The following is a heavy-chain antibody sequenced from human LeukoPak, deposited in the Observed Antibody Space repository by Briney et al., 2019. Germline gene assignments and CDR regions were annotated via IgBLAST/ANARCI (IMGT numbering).Heavy chain of an antibody. CDR1: GGSISSYY. Sequence: PSETLSLTCTVSGGSISSYYWTWLRPPPGKGLEWIGYIYYSGSTNSNPSLKSRVTISVDTSNNQFSLKLSSVTAADTAVYYCARGLYTSGWYATFDFWGQGTLVTVSS. D-gene: IGHD6-19*01. J-gene: IGHJ4*02. V-gene: IGHV4-59*01. CDR2: IYYSGST. CDR3: ARGLYTSGWYATFDF.